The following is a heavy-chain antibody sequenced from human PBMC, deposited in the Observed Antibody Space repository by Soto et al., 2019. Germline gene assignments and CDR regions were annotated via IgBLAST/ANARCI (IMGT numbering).Heavy chain of an antibody. V-gene: IGHV3-48*02. Sequence: GGSLRLSCAASGFTFSAHTMVWVRQAPGKGLEWVSYIGIDTITKHYPDSVKGRFTISRDNARNSLYLQMDSLRDEDTAVYYCARDKADKDCNSTSCFSPLDCWGQGTLVTVSS. CDR2: IGIDTITK. D-gene: IGHD2-2*01. CDR1: GFTFSAHT. CDR3: ARDKADKDCNSTSCFSPLDC. J-gene: IGHJ4*02.